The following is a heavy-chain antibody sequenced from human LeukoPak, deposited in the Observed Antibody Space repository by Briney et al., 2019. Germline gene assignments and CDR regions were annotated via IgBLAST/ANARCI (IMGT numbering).Heavy chain of an antibody. CDR1: GFTFSNAW. Sequence: GGSLRLSCAASGFTFSNAWMSWVRQAPGKGLEWVGRTKSKTDGGTTDYAAPVKGRFTISSDDSKNTLYLQMNSLKTEDTAVYYCTTDEVRYNWNYVDYWGQGTLVTVSS. J-gene: IGHJ4*02. CDR2: TKSKTDGGTT. CDR3: TTDEVRYNWNYVDY. D-gene: IGHD1-20*01. V-gene: IGHV3-15*01.